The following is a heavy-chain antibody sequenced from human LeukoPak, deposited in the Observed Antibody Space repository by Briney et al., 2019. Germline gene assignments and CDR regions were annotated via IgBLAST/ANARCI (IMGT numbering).Heavy chain of an antibody. J-gene: IGHJ3*02. CDR2: IYYSGST. V-gene: IGHV4-59*01. D-gene: IGHD1-14*01. CDR1: GDSISSYY. CDR3: ARYRNEALFAFDI. Sequence: SSETLFLTCTVSGDSISSYYWSWIRQPPGKGLEWIGYIYYSGSTNYNPSLKSRVTISIDTSKNQFSLKLSSVTAADTAVYYCARYRNEALFAFDIWGQGTMVTVSS.